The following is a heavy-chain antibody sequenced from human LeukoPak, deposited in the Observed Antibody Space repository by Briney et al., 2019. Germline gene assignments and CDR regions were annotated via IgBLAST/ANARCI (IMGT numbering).Heavy chain of an antibody. D-gene: IGHD3-22*01. V-gene: IGHV3-74*01. Sequence: GGSLRLSCAASGFTFSSYGMHWVRQAPGKGLVWVSRINTDGSTTRNADSVKGRFTISRDNAKNTLYLQMNSLRAEDTAVYYCASALTYYYDSSGRGAFDIWGQGTMVTVSS. CDR1: GFTFSSYG. CDR3: ASALTYYYDSSGRGAFDI. CDR2: INTDGSTT. J-gene: IGHJ3*02.